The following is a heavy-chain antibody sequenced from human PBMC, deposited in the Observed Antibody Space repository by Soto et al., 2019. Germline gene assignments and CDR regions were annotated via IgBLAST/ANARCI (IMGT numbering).Heavy chain of an antibody. CDR1: GYTVTSYG. J-gene: IGHJ4*02. D-gene: IGHD6-19*01. V-gene: IGHV1-18*01. CDR2: ISAYNGNT. Sequence: QVQLVQSGAEVKKPGASVKVSCKASGYTVTSYGISWVRQAPGQGLEWMGWISAYNGNTNYAQKLQGRVTMTTDTSTITAYMELRSLRSDDTAVYYCARVDVSSGPKFIRFDYWGQGTLVTVSS. CDR3: ARVDVSSGPKFIRFDY.